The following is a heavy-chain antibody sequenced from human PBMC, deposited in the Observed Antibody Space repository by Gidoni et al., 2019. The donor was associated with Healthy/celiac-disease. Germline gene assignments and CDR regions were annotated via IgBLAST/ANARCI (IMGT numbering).Heavy chain of an antibody. V-gene: IGHV1-69*01. Sequence: QVQLVQSGAAVKKPGSSVQVSCKASGGTFSSYAISWVRQAPGQGLEWMGGIIPIFGTANYAQKFQGRVTITADESTSTAYMELSSLRSEDTAVYYCARTEAVAGWPTIGHWFDPWGQGTLVTVSS. CDR2: IIPIFGTA. CDR3: ARTEAVAGWPTIGHWFDP. D-gene: IGHD6-19*01. J-gene: IGHJ5*02. CDR1: GGTFSSYA.